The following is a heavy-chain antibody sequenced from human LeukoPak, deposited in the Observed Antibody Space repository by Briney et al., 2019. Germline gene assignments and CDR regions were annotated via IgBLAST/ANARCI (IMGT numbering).Heavy chain of an antibody. Sequence: ASVKVSCKASGDTLTDHYVQWVRQAPGQGLEWMGWITPSGRGANSAQKFQGRLTLSRDTSISTVYMELTRLTSDDTAIYYCARQDEAGYYFDYWGQGTLVTVSS. V-gene: IGHV1-2*02. CDR2: ITPSGRGA. CDR1: GDTLTDHY. J-gene: IGHJ4*02. CDR3: ARQDEAGYYFDY.